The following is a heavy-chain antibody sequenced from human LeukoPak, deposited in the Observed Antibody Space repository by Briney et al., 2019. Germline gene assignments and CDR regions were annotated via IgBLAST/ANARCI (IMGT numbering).Heavy chain of an antibody. V-gene: IGHV3-7*01. J-gene: IGHJ3*02. CDR2: IKQDGSEK. Sequence: GGSLRLSCAASGFTFSSYWMSWVRQAPGKGLEWVANIKQDGSEKYYVDSVKGRFTISRDNAKNSLYLQMNSLRAEDTAMYYCARNVLGSYDLVYAIYNWGQETLVTVSS. D-gene: IGHD5-12*01. CDR1: GFTFSSYW. CDR3: ARNVLGSYDLVYAIYN.